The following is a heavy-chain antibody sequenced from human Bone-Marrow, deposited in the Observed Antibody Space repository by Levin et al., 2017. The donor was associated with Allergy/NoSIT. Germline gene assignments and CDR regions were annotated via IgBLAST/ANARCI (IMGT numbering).Heavy chain of an antibody. J-gene: IGHJ5*02. CDR3: ARDVQDCAQTKCYNYFDP. V-gene: IGHV1-3*04. Sequence: ASVKVSCKTSGYSSNSNSVHWVRQAPGQSFEWVGRINIGNGNAQYSAKFQDRVVLSSDKAASTAYMEVTSLRSEDTAVYYCARDVQDCAQTKCYNYFDPWGQGTLVTVSS. CDR1: GYSSNSNS. CDR2: INIGNGNA. D-gene: IGHD1-20*01.